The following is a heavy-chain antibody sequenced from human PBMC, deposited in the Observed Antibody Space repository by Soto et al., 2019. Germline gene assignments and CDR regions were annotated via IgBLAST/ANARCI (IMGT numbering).Heavy chain of an antibody. Sequence: EVQLVESGGGLVQPGGSLRLSCAASGFTFSSYWMHWVRQALGKGLVWVSRINPDGSTTSYADSVKGRFTISRDSAKDTLYLQMNSLRAEDTAVYYCARVAIGSYYFEYWGQGTLVTVSS. J-gene: IGHJ4*02. V-gene: IGHV3-74*01. D-gene: IGHD3-10*01. CDR1: GFTFSSYW. CDR3: ARVAIGSYYFEY. CDR2: INPDGSTT.